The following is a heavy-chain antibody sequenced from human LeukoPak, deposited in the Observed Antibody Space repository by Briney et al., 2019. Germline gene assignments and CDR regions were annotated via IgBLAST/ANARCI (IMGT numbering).Heavy chain of an antibody. CDR3: ARDVAWGAFDY. D-gene: IGHD7-27*01. Sequence: PGGSLRLSCVASGFTFSSHGMNWVRQAPGKGLEWVSGITSGTRTYYADSVKGRFAISRDNSKNTMYLQMNSLRAEDTAVYYCARDVAWGAFDYWGQGTLVTVSS. V-gene: IGHV3-23*01. CDR2: ITSGTRT. CDR1: GFTFSSHG. J-gene: IGHJ4*02.